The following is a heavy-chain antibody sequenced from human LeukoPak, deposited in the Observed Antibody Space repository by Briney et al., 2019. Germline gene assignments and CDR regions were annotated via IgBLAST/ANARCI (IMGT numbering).Heavy chain of an antibody. Sequence: PSGTLSPASRVSGGSTTTTNWWSGIRQFPGQGLQWIGEVSLEGVRNYNPSLTSRVTMSLDRAKNLLSLNLNSVTAADTAVYYCSRENGAFSPFVYWGQGILVTV. CDR2: VSLEGVR. CDR1: GGSTTTTNW. CDR3: SRENGAFSPFVY. V-gene: IGHV4-4*02. D-gene: IGHD2-21*01. J-gene: IGHJ4*02.